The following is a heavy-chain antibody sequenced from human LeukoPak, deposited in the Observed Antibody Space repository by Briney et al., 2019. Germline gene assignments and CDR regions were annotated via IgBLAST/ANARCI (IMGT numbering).Heavy chain of an antibody. J-gene: IGHJ4*02. D-gene: IGHD2-15*01. CDR3: ARDYGYCSGGTCYSYYFDF. CDR1: GFTFSSYA. Sequence: PGGSLRLSCAASGFTFSSYAMSWVRQAPGKGLEWVSSISSSSSYIYYADSVKGRFTISRDNAKNSLYLQMNSLRAEDTAAYYCARDYGYCSGGTCYSYYFDFWGQGTLVTVSS. V-gene: IGHV3-21*01. CDR2: ISSSSSYI.